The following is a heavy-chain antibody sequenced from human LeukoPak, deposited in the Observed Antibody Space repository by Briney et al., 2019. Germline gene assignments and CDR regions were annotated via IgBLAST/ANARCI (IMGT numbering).Heavy chain of an antibody. CDR2: ISSSSSSYI. CDR1: GFTFSSYS. D-gene: IGHD2-21*02. CDR3: ARDTGYCGGDCYSADAFDI. V-gene: IGHV3-21*01. J-gene: IGHJ3*02. Sequence: GGSLRLSCAASGFTFSSYSMNWVRQAPGKGLEWVSSISSSSSSYIYYADSVKGRFTISRDNAKNSLYLQMNSLRAEDTAVYYCARDTGYCGGDCYSADAFDIWGQGTMVTVSS.